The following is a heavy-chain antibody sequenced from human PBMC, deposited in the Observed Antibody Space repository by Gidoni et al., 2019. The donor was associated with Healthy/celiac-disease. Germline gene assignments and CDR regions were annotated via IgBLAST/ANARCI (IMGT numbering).Heavy chain of an antibody. V-gene: IGHV3-30*18. CDR1: GFTFSRYG. J-gene: IGHJ6*02. Sequence: VQLVESGGGVVQPGRSLRLSCAASGFTFSRYGMPLVRHAPGKGLEWVAVISYDGSNKYYADSVKGRFTISRDNSKNTLYLQMNSLRAEDTAVYYCAKDQIGPGGGWYNWNYDYYYGMDVWGQGTTVTVSS. CDR3: AKDQIGPGGGWYNWNYDYYYGMDV. CDR2: ISYDGSNK. D-gene: IGHD1-20*01.